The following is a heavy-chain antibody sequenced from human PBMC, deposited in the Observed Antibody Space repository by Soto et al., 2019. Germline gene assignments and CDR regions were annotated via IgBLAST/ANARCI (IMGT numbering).Heavy chain of an antibody. CDR3: AKRSSSSTFDY. J-gene: IGHJ4*02. CDR1: GFTFSSYA. Sequence: EVQLLESGGGLVQPGESLRLSCAASGFTFSSYAMSWVRQAPGKGLEWVSVISGSDDSTYYADSVKGRFTISRDISKNTLYLQMTSLRAEDTAVYYCAKRSSSSTFDYWGQGTLVTVSS. D-gene: IGHD6-6*01. V-gene: IGHV3-23*01. CDR2: ISGSDDST.